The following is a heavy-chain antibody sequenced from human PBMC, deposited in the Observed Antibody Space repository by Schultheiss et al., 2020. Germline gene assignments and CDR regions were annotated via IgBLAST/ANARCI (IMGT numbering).Heavy chain of an antibody. Sequence: GGSLRLSCAAAGFTFSDYAMHWVRQTPGKGLEWVSGISGHSGNVVYADAVKGRFSISRDTAKKSVYLQMNALRGDDTAFYYCVKDMRKDILTGYLGRRTSGPYFESWGQGILVTVSS. D-gene: IGHD3-9*01. J-gene: IGHJ4*02. CDR1: GFTFSDYA. CDR3: VKDMRKDILTGYLGRRTSGPYFES. CDR2: ISGHSGNV. V-gene: IGHV3-9*01.